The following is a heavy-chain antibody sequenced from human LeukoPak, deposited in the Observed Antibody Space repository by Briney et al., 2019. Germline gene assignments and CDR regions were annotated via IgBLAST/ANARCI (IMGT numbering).Heavy chain of an antibody. CDR2: INTNTGNP. CDR1: GGTFSSYA. D-gene: IGHD3-22*01. J-gene: IGHJ5*01. CDR3: ARPRSSGSNWFDS. Sequence: ASVKVSCKASGGTFSSYAISWVRPAPGQGLEWMGWINTNTGNPTYAQGFTGRFVFSLDTSVSTAYLQISSLKAEDTAVYYCARPRSSGSNWFDSWGQGTLVTVSS. V-gene: IGHV7-4-1*02.